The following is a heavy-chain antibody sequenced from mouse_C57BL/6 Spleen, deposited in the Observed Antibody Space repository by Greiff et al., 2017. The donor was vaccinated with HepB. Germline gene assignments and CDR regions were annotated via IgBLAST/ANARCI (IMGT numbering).Heavy chain of an antibody. J-gene: IGHJ3*01. CDR2: IYPSDSET. V-gene: IGHV1-61*01. D-gene: IGHD2-2*01. CDR1: GYTFTSYW. CDR3: ARSRGYERALWFAY. Sequence: QVQLQQPGPELVRPGASVKMSCKASGYTFTSYWMDWVKQRPGQGLEWIGNIYPSDSETNYNQKFKDKATLTVDKSSSTAYMQLSSLTSEDSAVYYCARSRGYERALWFAYWGQGTLVTVSA.